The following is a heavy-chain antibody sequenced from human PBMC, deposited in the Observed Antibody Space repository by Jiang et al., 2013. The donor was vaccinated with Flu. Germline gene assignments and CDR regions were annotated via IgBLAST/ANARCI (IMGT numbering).Heavy chain of an antibody. CDR1: GGSISSYY. J-gene: IGHJ4*02. V-gene: IGHV4-59*01. D-gene: IGHD6-6*01. Sequence: ETLSLTCTVSGGSISSYYWSWIRQPQGRDWSGLGISITWEHQLQPSLKSRVTISVDTSKNQFSLKLSSVTAADTAVYYCARGHSSSSGTFDYWGQGTLVTVSS. CDR2: SITWEH. CDR3: ARGHSSSSGTFDY.